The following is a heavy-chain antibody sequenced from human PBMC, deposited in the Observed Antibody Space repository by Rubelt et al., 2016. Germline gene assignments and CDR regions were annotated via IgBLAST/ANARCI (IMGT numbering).Heavy chain of an antibody. CDR1: GGSISSSSYY. J-gene: IGHJ4*02. V-gene: IGHV4-39*01. CDR2: IYYSGST. D-gene: IGHD6-19*01. Sequence: QMQLQESGPGLVKPSETLSLTCTVSGGSISSSSYYWGWIRQPPGKGLEWIGSIYYSGSTYYNPSLKSRVTISVDTSKNQFSLKLSSVTAADTAVYYCARHSIAVAGVDYWGQGTLVTVSS. CDR3: ARHSIAVAGVDY.